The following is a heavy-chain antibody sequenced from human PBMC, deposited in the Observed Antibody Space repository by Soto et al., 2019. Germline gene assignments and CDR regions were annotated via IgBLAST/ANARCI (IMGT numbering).Heavy chain of an antibody. V-gene: IGHV4-30-2*01. J-gene: IGHJ4*02. Sequence: SETLSLTCAVSGGSISSGGYSWSWIRQPPGKGLEWIGYIYHSGSTYYNPSLKSRVTISVDRSKNQFSLKLSSVTAADTAVYYCDRQFIGEDGARYFDYWGQGTLVTVYS. CDR3: DRQFIGEDGARYFDY. D-gene: IGHD1-26*01. CDR2: IYHSGST. CDR1: GGSISSGGYS.